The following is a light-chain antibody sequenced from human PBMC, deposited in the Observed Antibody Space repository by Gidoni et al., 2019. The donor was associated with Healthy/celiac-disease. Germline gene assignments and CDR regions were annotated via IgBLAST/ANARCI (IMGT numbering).Light chain of an antibody. J-gene: IGKJ5*01. CDR2: GAS. CDR3: QQYNNWPEAIT. Sequence: EIVMTQSPATLSVSPGERATLSCRASQSVSSNLAWYQQKPGQAPRLLIYGASTRATGIPARFSGSGSGTEFTLTISSLQSEDFAVDYCQQYNNWPEAITFGQGTRLEIK. CDR1: QSVSSN. V-gene: IGKV3-15*01.